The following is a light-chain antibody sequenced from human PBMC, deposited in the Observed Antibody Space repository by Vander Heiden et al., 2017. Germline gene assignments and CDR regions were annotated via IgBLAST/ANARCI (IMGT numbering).Light chain of an antibody. CDR3: QQNYSTPLYT. CDR1: QSISSY. CDR2: AAS. V-gene: IGKV1-39*01. Sequence: DIQMTQPPSSLSASVGDRVTITCRASQSISSYLNWYQQKPGKAPKLLIYAASSLQSGVPSRFSGSGSGTDFTLTISSLQPEDFATYYCQQNYSTPLYTFGQGTKLEIK. J-gene: IGKJ2*01.